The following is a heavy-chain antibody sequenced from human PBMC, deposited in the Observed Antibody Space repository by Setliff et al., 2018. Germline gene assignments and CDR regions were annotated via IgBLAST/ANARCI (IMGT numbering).Heavy chain of an antibody. D-gene: IGHD1-1*01. CDR2: ISGSGGST. CDR1: EFILSSYA. Sequence: GGSLRLSCAASEFILSSYAMSWVRQAPGKGLEWVSAISGSGGSTYYADSVKGRFTISRDNAHNTLYLQMNSLRADDTAVYFCTRDFDWNDGYWGQGTLVTVSS. CDR3: TRDFDWNDGY. J-gene: IGHJ4*02. V-gene: IGHV3-23*01.